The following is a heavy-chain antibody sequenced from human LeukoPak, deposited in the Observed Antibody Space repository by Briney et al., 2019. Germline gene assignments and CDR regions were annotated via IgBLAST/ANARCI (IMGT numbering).Heavy chain of an antibody. V-gene: IGHV1-69*01. CDR1: GGTFSSYA. Sequence: SVKVSCKASGGTFSSYAISWVRQAPGQGLEWMGGIIPIFGTANHAQKFQGRVTITADESTSTAYMELSSLRSEDTAVYYCARDRASGYYYELDYWGQGTLVTVSS. CDR3: ARDRASGYYYELDY. J-gene: IGHJ4*02. D-gene: IGHD3-22*01. CDR2: IIPIFGTA.